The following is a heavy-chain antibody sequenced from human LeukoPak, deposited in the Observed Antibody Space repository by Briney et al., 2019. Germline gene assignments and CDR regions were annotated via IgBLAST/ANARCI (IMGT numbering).Heavy chain of an antibody. CDR2: ISGSGGST. D-gene: IGHD3-3*01. CDR1: GFTFSSYA. Sequence: GGSLRLSCAASGFTFSSYAMSWVRQAPGKGLEWVSAISGSGGSTYYADSVEGRFTISRDNSKNTLYLQMNSLRAEDTAVYYCAKDFGSRFLYYYYGMDVWGQGTTVTVSS. J-gene: IGHJ6*02. V-gene: IGHV3-23*01. CDR3: AKDFGSRFLYYYYGMDV.